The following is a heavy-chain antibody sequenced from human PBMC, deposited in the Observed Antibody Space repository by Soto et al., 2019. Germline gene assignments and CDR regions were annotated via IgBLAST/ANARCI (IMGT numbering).Heavy chain of an antibody. CDR1: GGSIISYY. Sequence: SETLSLTCTVSGGSIISYYWSWIRQPPGKGLEWIGYIYYSGSTNYNPSLKSRVTISVDTPKNQFSLKLSSVTAADTAVYYCARDGDLLGFDPWGQGTLVTVSS. D-gene: IGHD3-10*01. CDR2: IYYSGST. V-gene: IGHV4-59*01. J-gene: IGHJ5*02. CDR3: ARDGDLLGFDP.